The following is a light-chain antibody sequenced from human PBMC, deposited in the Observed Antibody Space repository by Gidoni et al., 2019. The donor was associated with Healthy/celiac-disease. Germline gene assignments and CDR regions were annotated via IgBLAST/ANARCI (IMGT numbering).Light chain of an antibody. CDR3: QQYNTWWT. CDR1: QSINSW. V-gene: IGKV1-5*03. Sequence: DIQMTQSPSTLSASVGDRVTITCRASQSINSWLAWYQQKPGKAPKLLIYKASSLESGVPSRFSGSGSGTEFTLTISNLQTDDFATYYCQQYNTWWTFXQXTKVEIK. CDR2: KAS. J-gene: IGKJ1*01.